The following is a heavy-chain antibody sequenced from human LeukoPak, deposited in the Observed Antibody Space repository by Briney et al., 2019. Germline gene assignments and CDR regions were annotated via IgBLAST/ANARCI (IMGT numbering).Heavy chain of an antibody. J-gene: IGHJ4*02. D-gene: IGHD4-17*01. V-gene: IGHV1-18*01. CDR3: AREWSYGDYNDY. CDR2: ISTYNGHT. CDR1: GYTFTSYG. Sequence: ASVKVSCKASGYTFTSYGISWVRQAPGQGLEWMGWISTYNGHTNYARKVQGRVTMTTDTSTSTAYMELRSLRSDDTAVYFCAREWSYGDYNDYWGQGTLVTVSS.